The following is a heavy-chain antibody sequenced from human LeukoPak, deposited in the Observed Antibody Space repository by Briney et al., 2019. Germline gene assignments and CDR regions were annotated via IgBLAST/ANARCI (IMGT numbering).Heavy chain of an antibody. CDR1: GGSISSYY. CDR3: ALGARGAFDI. V-gene: IGHV4-59*01. D-gene: IGHD3-16*01. Sequence: PSETLSLTCTVSGGSISSYYWGWIRQPPGKGLEWIGYIYYSGSTNYNPSLKSRVTISLDTSKNQFSLKLSSVTAADTAVYYCALGARGAFDIWGQGTMVTVSS. J-gene: IGHJ3*02. CDR2: IYYSGST.